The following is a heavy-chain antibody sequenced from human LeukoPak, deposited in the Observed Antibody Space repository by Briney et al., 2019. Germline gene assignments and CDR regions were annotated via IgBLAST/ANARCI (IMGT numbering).Heavy chain of an antibody. CDR1: GGTFSTYA. V-gene: IGHV1-69*05. CDR2: IIPISGTA. CDR3: ARVLYYDSGPSYDYYYMDV. Sequence: ASVKVSCKASGGTFSTYAITWVRQAPGQGLEWMGGIIPISGTANYAQKFRGRVTITTDESTSTAYMELSSLRSEDTAVYYCARVLYYDSGPSYDYYYMDVWGKGTTVTVSS. D-gene: IGHD3-22*01. J-gene: IGHJ6*03.